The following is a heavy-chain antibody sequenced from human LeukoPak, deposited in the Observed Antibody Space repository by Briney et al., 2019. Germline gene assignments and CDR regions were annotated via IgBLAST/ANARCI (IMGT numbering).Heavy chain of an antibody. CDR3: ARRVPATVFDY. V-gene: IGHV4-34*01. CDR2: INHSGST. J-gene: IGHJ4*02. CDR1: GGSFSGYY. D-gene: IGHD2-2*01. Sequence: SETLSLTCAVYGGSFSGYYWSWIRQPPGKGLEGVGGINHSGSTNYNPSRKSRVTISVDTSKNQFSLKPSSGADADAAVYYCARRVPATVFDYWGQGTLVTVSS.